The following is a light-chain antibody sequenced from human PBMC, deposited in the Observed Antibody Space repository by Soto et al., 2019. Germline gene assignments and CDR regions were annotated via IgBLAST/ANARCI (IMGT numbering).Light chain of an antibody. CDR2: GAS. CDR1: QGIGNA. CDR3: LQDINYPWT. J-gene: IGKJ1*01. Sequence: IQMTQSASSLSAFVRASVTLSWRASQGIGNALGWYQQKPGKPPKVLIYGASNLQSGVPPRFSGSGSGTDFTLAISSLQPEDSATYYCLQDINYPWTFGQVTKVDIK. V-gene: IGKV1-6*01.